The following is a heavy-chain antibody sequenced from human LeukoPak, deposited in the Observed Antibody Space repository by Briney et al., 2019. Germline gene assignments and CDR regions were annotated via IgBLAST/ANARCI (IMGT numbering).Heavy chain of an antibody. J-gene: IGHJ5*02. CDR2: IYYSGST. CDR3: ARWAAAVPFDP. CDR1: GGSITSGDFY. Sequence: PSQTLSLTSTVSGGSITSGDFYWSWIRQHPGKGLEWIGYIYYSGSTYYNPSLKSRFTISVDTSKNQFSLNLSSVTAADTAVYYCARWAAAVPFDPWGQGTLVTVSS. D-gene: IGHD6-13*01. V-gene: IGHV4-31*03.